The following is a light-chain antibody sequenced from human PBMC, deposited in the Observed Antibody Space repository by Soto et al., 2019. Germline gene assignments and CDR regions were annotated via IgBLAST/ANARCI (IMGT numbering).Light chain of an antibody. CDR2: QDS. Sequence: SYELTQPPSVSVSPGQTASITCSGDKLGDKYACWYQQKPGQSPVLVIYQDSKRPSGIPERFSGSNSGSTATQTISGTQAMDEADYYCQAWDSSTYVVFGGGTKLTVL. CDR3: QAWDSSTYVV. J-gene: IGLJ2*01. V-gene: IGLV3-1*01. CDR1: KLGDKY.